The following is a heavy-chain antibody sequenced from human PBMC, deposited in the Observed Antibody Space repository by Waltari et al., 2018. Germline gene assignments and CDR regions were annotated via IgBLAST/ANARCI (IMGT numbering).Heavy chain of an antibody. D-gene: IGHD3-9*01. CDR1: GYTFTAYY. CDR2: IKPDSGAT. J-gene: IGHJ4*02. CDR3: AKWGGGGYFASSPLNS. Sequence: QVQLVQSGAEVKKPGASVKVSCTASGYTFTAYYIHWVRQAPGQGPEWRGPIKPDSGATNYAQSFQGMVTLTRDTSITTAYMYLTSLRSDDTAMYYCAKWGGGGYFASSPLNSWGQGTLVTVSA. V-gene: IGHV1-2*06.